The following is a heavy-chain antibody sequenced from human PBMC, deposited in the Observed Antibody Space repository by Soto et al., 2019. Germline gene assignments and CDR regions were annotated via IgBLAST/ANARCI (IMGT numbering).Heavy chain of an antibody. Sequence: QVQLVQSGAEVKKPGASVKVSCKASGYTFSIYYMHWVRQAPGQGLEWMGIINPSGSSINYAQNFQGRVTMTRDTSTSTVYVELSSLRSDDTAVYYCARGSLVEAPADNGMDVWGQGTTVTVSS. CDR2: INPSGSSI. D-gene: IGHD3-10*01. CDR1: GYTFSIYY. V-gene: IGHV1-46*01. CDR3: ARGSLVEAPADNGMDV. J-gene: IGHJ6*02.